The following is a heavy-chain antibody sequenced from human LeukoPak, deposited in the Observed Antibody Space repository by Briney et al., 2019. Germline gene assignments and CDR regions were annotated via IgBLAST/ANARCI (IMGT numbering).Heavy chain of an antibody. D-gene: IGHD1-1*01. J-gene: IGHJ4*02. V-gene: IGHV3-49*04. CDR2: IRSKAYGETA. CDR1: GFTFSSYG. Sequence: GGSLRLSCAASGFTFSSYGMHWVRQAPGKGLEWVGFIRSKAYGETADYAASVKGRFTISRDDSKAIAYLQMNSLKTEDTAVYHCTRDRGAYNLYDYWGQGTLVAVSS. CDR3: TRDRGAYNLYDY.